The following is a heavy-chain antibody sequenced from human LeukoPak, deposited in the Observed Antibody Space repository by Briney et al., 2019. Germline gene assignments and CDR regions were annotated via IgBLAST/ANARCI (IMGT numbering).Heavy chain of an antibody. D-gene: IGHD2/OR15-2a*01. CDR1: GYSFSDFY. CDR2: INPNSGGT. V-gene: IGHV1-2*02. CDR3: ARPLGSLKEYWWFDP. J-gene: IGHJ5*02. Sequence: EASVKVSCTASGYSFSDFYIHWLRQAPGQGLDWLGWINPNSGGTNFAQYFQGRVTMTRDTSTSTVYMELSSLRSDDTAVYYCARPLGSLKEYWWFDPWGQGTLVTVSS.